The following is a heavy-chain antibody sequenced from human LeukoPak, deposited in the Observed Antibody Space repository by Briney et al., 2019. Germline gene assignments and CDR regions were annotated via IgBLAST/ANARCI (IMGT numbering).Heavy chain of an antibody. D-gene: IGHD2-21*01. J-gene: IGHJ3*01. Sequence: ASVKVSCKASGYTFTYYYIHWVRQAPGQGLDWMGRINPNTGGTDFALKFQGRVTMTRDTSISTAYMELSSLRSDDSAVYYCATTFVANAFDVWGQGAMVTVSS. CDR3: ATTFVANAFDV. CDR2: INPNTGGT. CDR1: GYTFTYYY. V-gene: IGHV1-2*06.